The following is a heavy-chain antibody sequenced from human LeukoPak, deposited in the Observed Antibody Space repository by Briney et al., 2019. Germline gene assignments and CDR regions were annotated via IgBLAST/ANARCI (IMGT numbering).Heavy chain of an antibody. CDR2: IGGSGVGT. CDR1: GFTFSRTA. D-gene: IGHD2/OR15-2a*01. CDR3: TKDSNYLYSASFFIPFDF. Sequence: GGSLRLPCAASGFTFSRTAMTWVRQAPGKGLEWVATIGGSGVGTYYADSVKGRFNISRDNSKNTLYLQMNSLRTEDTAMYYCTKDSNYLYSASFFIPFDFWGQGTLVTVSS. J-gene: IGHJ4*02. V-gene: IGHV3-23*01.